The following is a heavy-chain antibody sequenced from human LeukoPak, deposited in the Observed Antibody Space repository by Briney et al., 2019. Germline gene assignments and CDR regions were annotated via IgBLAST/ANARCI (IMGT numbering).Heavy chain of an antibody. J-gene: IGHJ5*02. CDR2: IRYDGSNK. CDR1: GFTFSSYG. D-gene: IGHD3-22*01. CDR3: VRVLSGSWDWFDP. Sequence: GGSLRLSCAASGFTFSSYGMHWVRQAPGKGLEWVAFIRYDGSNKYYADSVKGRFTISRDNAKNTVYLQMNSLRAEDTALYHCVRVLSGSWDWFDPWGQGTLVTVSS. V-gene: IGHV3-30*02.